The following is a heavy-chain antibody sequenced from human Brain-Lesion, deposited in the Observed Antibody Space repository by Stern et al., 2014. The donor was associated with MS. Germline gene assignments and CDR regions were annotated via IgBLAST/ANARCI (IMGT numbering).Heavy chain of an antibody. CDR3: ARDRVTTVTTYYFDS. Sequence: EVQLVESGGGFVQPGGSLRLSCAASGFTVSDYYMSWVRQAPGKGLEWVSIIYTSGKTYYADSVRGRFVISRDKSKSTLYLQMDSLRPEDTAVYYCARDRVTTVTTYYFDSWGQGTRVTVSS. V-gene: IGHV3-66*02. D-gene: IGHD4-17*01. J-gene: IGHJ4*02. CDR2: IYTSGKT. CDR1: GFTVSDYY.